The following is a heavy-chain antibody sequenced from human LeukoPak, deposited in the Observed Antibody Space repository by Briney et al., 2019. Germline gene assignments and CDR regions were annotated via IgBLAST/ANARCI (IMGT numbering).Heavy chain of an antibody. J-gene: IGHJ4*02. CDR2: IYSGGST. V-gene: IGHV3-66*02. CDR1: GFTVSSNY. CDR3: ARAGQRAYFDY. Sequence: QPVGSLRLSCAASGFTVSSNYMSWVRQAPGKGLEWVSVIYSGGSTYYADSVKGRFTISRDNSKNTLYLQMNSLRAEDTAVYYCARAGQRAYFDYWGQGTLVTVSS.